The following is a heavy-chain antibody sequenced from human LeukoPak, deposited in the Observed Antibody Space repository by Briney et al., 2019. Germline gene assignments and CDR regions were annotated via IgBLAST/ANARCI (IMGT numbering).Heavy chain of an antibody. D-gene: IGHD2-21*02. CDR1: RFTVNNYE. J-gene: IGHJ4*02. V-gene: IGHV3-48*03. CDR2: INEGATTI. Sequence: GGSLRLSCAASRFTVNNYEMHWVRQAPGKGLEWISYINEGATTINYADSVWGRFTISRDNAQNSVHLQMNSLRDEDTAVYYCVRGRLLRSTNYFAYWGQGALVTVSS. CDR3: VRGRLLRSTNYFAY.